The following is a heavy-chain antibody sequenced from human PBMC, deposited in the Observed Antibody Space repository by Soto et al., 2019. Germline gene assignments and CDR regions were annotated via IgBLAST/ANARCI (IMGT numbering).Heavy chain of an antibody. CDR3: AKDMLPYSSSSRSDY. CDR1: GFTFDDYA. Sequence: DVQLVESGGGLVQPGRSLRLSCAASGFTFDDYAMHWVRQAPGKGLEWVSGISWNSGSIGYADSVKGRFTISRDNAKNSLYLQMNSLRAEDTALYYCAKDMLPYSSSSRSDYWGQGTLVTVSS. J-gene: IGHJ4*02. CDR2: ISWNSGSI. V-gene: IGHV3-9*01. D-gene: IGHD6-6*01.